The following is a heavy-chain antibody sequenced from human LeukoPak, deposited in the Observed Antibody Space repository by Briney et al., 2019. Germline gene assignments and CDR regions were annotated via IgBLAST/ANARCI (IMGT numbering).Heavy chain of an antibody. Sequence: ASVKVSCKASGGTFSSYAISWVRQAPGQGLEWMGGIIPIFGTANYAQKFQGRVTITADKSTSTAYMELSSLRSEDTAVYYCAGKGVYGDYNWFDPWGQGNLVTVSS. J-gene: IGHJ5*02. CDR2: IIPIFGTA. CDR3: AGKGVYGDYNWFDP. V-gene: IGHV1-69*06. CDR1: GGTFSSYA. D-gene: IGHD4-17*01.